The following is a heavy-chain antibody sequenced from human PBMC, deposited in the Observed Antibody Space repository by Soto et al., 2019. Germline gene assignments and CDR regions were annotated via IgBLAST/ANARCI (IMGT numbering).Heavy chain of an antibody. Sequence: ASVKVSCKASGYTFTGYYMHWVRQAPGQGLEWMGWINPNSGGTNYAQKFQGWVTMTRDTSISTAYMELSRLRSDDTAVYYCARVRGYSGSYYGSQGYYYYVMDGWGQGTTVTVSS. V-gene: IGHV1-2*04. CDR2: INPNSGGT. CDR1: GYTFTGYY. D-gene: IGHD1-26*01. J-gene: IGHJ6*02. CDR3: ARVRGYSGSYYGSQGYYYYVMDG.